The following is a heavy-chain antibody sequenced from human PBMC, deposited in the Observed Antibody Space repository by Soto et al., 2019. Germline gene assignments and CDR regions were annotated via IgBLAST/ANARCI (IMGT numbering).Heavy chain of an antibody. Sequence: GGSLRLSCAASGFTFSSYEMNWVRQAPGKGLEWISYITSSGSTTYYADSVKGRFTISRDNAKNSLYLQMNSLRADDTAVYYCARGNSPVNVYWGQGTLVTVSS. J-gene: IGHJ4*02. D-gene: IGHD3-16*02. CDR2: ITSSGSTT. CDR1: GFTFSSYE. V-gene: IGHV3-48*03. CDR3: ARGNSPVNVY.